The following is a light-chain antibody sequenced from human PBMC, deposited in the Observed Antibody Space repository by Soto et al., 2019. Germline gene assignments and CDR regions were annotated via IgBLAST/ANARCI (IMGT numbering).Light chain of an antibody. CDR2: AAS. Sequence: DIQMTQSPSSLSASVGDRVTITCRASQSISTYLNWYQQKVGKAPKLLIYAASRVQRGVPTRFSGGGSGTDFSLSISSLPPEDFATYYCQQSYRTPRTLGQGTTLEIK. V-gene: IGKV1-39*01. J-gene: IGKJ2*02. CDR3: QQSYRTPRT. CDR1: QSISTY.